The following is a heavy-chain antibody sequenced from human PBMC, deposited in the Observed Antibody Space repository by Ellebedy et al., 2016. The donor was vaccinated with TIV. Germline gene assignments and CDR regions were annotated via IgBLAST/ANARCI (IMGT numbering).Heavy chain of an antibody. D-gene: IGHD3-3*01. CDR2: ISGSGGST. J-gene: IGHJ4*02. CDR1: GFTFSSYA. V-gene: IGHV3-23*01. CDR3: AKDQARFLEWLFGDY. Sequence: GGSLRLXXAASGFTFSSYAMSWVRQAPGKGLEWVSAISGSGGSTYYADSVKGRFTISRDNSKNTLYLQMNSLRAEDTAVYYCAKDQARFLEWLFGDYWGQGTLVTVSS.